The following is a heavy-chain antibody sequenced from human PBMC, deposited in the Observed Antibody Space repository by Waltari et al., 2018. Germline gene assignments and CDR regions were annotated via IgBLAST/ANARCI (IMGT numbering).Heavy chain of an antibody. Sequence: QVQLVQSGAEVKKPGASVKVSCKASGYTFTSYAMHWLRQAHGQRLEWMGWINAGNGNKKYSQKFQGRVTITRDTSASTAYMELSSLRSEDTAVYYCASGYYSSSWSYRYGMDVWGQGTTVTVSS. CDR1: GYTFTSYA. CDR3: ASGYYSSSWSYRYGMDV. J-gene: IGHJ6*02. V-gene: IGHV1-3*01. D-gene: IGHD6-13*01. CDR2: INAGNGNK.